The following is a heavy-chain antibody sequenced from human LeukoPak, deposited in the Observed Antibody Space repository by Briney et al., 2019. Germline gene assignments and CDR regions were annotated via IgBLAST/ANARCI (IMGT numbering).Heavy chain of an antibody. CDR2: VYYSGSP. Sequence: SETLSLTCTVSGASISTYDWSWIRQPPGKGLEWIGCVYYSGSPNYNPSLKSRVTISVDTSKNQYSLKVKSVTAADTAVYYCARPKYGDHYYYFDYWGQGTLVTVSS. CDR3: ARPKYGDHYYYFDY. V-gene: IGHV4-59*08. D-gene: IGHD4-17*01. J-gene: IGHJ4*02. CDR1: GASISTYD.